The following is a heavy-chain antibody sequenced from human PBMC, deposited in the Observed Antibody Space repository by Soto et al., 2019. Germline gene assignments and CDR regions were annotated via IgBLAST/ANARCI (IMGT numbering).Heavy chain of an antibody. Sequence: QVQLVQSGAEVKKPGASVKVSCKASGYTFTSYGISWVRQAPGQGLEWMGWISAYNGNTNYAQKLQGRVTMTTDTSTSTAYMELRSLRSDDTAVYYCAGQRAARLSGSWFDPLGQGTLVTVSS. D-gene: IGHD6-6*01. CDR1: GYTFTSYG. V-gene: IGHV1-18*01. CDR2: ISAYNGNT. CDR3: AGQRAARLSGSWFDP. J-gene: IGHJ5*02.